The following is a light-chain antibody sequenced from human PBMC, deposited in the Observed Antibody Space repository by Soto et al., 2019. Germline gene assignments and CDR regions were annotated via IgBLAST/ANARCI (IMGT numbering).Light chain of an antibody. CDR2: EGS. CDR3: CSYAGSSTLYS. V-gene: IGLV2-23*01. J-gene: IGLJ1*01. Sequence: QSALTQPASVSGSPGQSITISCTGTSSDVGSYNLVSWYQQHPGKAPKLMIYEGSKRPSGVSNRFSGSKSGNTASLTISGLQADDEADYYCCSYAGSSTLYSFGTGTEVTVL. CDR1: SSDVGSYNL.